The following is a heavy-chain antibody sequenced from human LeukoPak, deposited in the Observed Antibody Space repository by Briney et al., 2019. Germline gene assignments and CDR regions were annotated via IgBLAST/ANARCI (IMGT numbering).Heavy chain of an antibody. J-gene: IGHJ6*02. CDR3: AKDSSGWRNYYYGMDV. V-gene: IGHV3-23*01. CDR2: ISGSGGST. D-gene: IGHD6-19*01. CDR1: GFTFSSYA. Sequence: GGSLRLSCAASGFTFSSYAMSWIRQAPGKGLEWVSAISGSGGSTYYADSVKGRFTISRDNSKNTLYLQMNSLRAEDTAVYYCAKDSSGWRNYYYGMDVWGQGTTVTVSS.